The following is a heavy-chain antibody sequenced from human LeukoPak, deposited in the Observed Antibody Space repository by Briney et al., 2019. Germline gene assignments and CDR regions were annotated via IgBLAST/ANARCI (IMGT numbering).Heavy chain of an antibody. CDR1: GYTFTSYD. Sequence: ASVTVSCKASGYTFTSYDINWARQAPGQGLEWTGWMNPNSGNTDYAQKFQGRFTITTNTSISTAYMELSSLRSEDTAVYYCARAFGGHDEWYYFDYWGQGTLVTVSS. D-gene: IGHD5-12*01. V-gene: IGHV1-8*03. J-gene: IGHJ4*02. CDR2: MNPNSGNT. CDR3: ARAFGGHDEWYYFDY.